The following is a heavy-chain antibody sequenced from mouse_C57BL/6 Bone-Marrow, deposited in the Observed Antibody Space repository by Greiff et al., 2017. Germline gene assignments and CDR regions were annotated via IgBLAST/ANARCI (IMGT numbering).Heavy chain of an antibody. V-gene: IGHV1-64*01. CDR2: IHPNSGST. D-gene: IGHD2-4*01. CDR1: GYTFTSYW. CDR3: ARGGGITTGYYYAMDY. J-gene: IGHJ4*01. Sequence: QVQLQQSGAELVKPGASVKLSCKASGYTFTSYWMHWVKQRPGQGLEWIGMIHPNSGSTNYNEKFKSKATLTVDKSSSTAYMQLSSLTSEDSAVYYCARGGGITTGYYYAMDYWGQGTSVTVSS.